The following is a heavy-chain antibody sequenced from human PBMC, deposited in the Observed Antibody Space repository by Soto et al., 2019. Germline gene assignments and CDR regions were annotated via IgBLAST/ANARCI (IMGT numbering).Heavy chain of an antibody. D-gene: IGHD5-12*01. V-gene: IGHV1-18*01. J-gene: IGHJ4*02. CDR2: INTYNGMT. CDR1: GYTFINYH. Sequence: QVQLVQSGGEVKKPGASVTVSCKASGYTFINYHITWVRQAPGQGLEWMAWINTYNGMTDYAQKFQGRVTMTRDTSTSTVYMELRNLVSDATAVYFWPKSPRGEMATDWGQGTLVTVSS. CDR3: PKSPRGEMATD.